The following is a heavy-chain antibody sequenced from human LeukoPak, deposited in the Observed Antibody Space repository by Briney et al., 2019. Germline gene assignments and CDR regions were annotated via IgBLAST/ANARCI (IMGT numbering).Heavy chain of an antibody. J-gene: IGHJ6*03. CDR1: GFTFSSYA. CDR2: ISSSSSTI. CDR3: ARGYDSSGYYFTYYYMDV. V-gene: IGHV3-48*01. D-gene: IGHD3-22*01. Sequence: PGGSLRLSCAASGFTFSSYAMSWVRQAPGKGLEWVSYISSSSSTIYYADSVKGRFTISRDNAKNSLYLQMNSLRAEDTAVYYCARGYDSSGYYFTYYYMDVWGKGTTVTVSS.